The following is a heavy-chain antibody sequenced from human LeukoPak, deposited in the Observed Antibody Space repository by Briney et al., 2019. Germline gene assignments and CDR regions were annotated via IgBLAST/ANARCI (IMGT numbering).Heavy chain of an antibody. Sequence: GRSLRLSCAASGFTSSSYAMHWVRQAPGKGLEWVAVISYDGSNKYYADSVKGRFTISRDNSKNTLYLQMNSLRAEDTAVYYCARSEWLLYSDYYYGMDVWGQGTTVTVSS. J-gene: IGHJ6*02. CDR1: GFTSSSYA. V-gene: IGHV3-30-3*01. CDR3: ARSEWLLYSDYYYGMDV. D-gene: IGHD3-3*01. CDR2: ISYDGSNK.